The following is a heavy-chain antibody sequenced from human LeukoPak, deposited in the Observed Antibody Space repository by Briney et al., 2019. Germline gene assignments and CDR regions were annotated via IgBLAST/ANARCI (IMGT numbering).Heavy chain of an antibody. CDR3: ARHLSGITGYTYGRGIDY. D-gene: IGHD5-18*01. CDR2: IKEDGSEK. J-gene: IGHJ4*02. V-gene: IGHV3-7*01. CDR1: GFTLRSYW. Sequence: GGSLRLSCAASGFTLRSYWMSRFRQAPGKGLEWVANIKEDGSEKYYVDSVKGRFTISRDNAKTSLYLQMNSLRAEDTAVYYSARHLSGITGYTYGRGIDYWGQGTLVTVSS.